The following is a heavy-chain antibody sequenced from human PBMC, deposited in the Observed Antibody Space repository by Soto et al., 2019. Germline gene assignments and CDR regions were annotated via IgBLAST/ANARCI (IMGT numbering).Heavy chain of an antibody. D-gene: IGHD5-12*01. CDR2: IVPIVDTS. V-gene: IGHV1-69*12. CDR1: GGTFSSYA. CDR3: VSVVAIPGYPDN. Sequence: QVQLVQSGAEVRQPASSVKVSCKTSGGTFSSYAISWVRQAPGQGLEWMGGIVPIVDTSTYAQKFQGRVTIPADESMSTVYMELSSLRSDDTAVYYCVSVVAIPGYPDNWGQGTLVTVSS. J-gene: IGHJ4*02.